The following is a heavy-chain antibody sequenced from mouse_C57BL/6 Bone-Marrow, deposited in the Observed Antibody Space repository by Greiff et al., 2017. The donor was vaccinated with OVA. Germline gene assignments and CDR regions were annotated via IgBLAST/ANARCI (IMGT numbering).Heavy chain of an antibody. D-gene: IGHD4-1*01. CDR1: GFTFSSYA. Sequence: EVQLVESGGGLVKPGGSLKLSCAASGFTFSSYAMSWVRQTPEKRLEWVATISDGGSYTYYPDNVKGRFPISRDNAKNNLYLQMSHLKSEDTAMYYCARPGTGDWFAYWGQGTLVTVSA. CDR2: ISDGGSYT. J-gene: IGHJ3*01. V-gene: IGHV5-4*01. CDR3: ARPGTGDWFAY.